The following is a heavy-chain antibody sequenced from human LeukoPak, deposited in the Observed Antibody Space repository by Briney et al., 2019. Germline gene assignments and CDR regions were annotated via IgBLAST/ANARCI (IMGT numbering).Heavy chain of an antibody. J-gene: IGHJ4*02. CDR1: GYTFTGYY. D-gene: IGHD1-1*01. V-gene: IGHV1-2*06. CDR2: INPNSGGT. CDR3: ARDLGEAGNEFDY. Sequence: GASVKVSCKASGYTFTGYYMHWLRQAPGQGLEWMGRINPNSGGTNYAQKFQGRVTMTRDTSISTAYMELSRLRSDDTAVYYCARDLGEAGNEFDYWGQGTLVTVSS.